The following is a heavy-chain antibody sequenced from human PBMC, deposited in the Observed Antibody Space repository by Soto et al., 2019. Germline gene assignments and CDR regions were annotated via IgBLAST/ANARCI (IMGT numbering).Heavy chain of an antibody. CDR2: IFSNDET. V-gene: IGHV2-26*01. D-gene: IGHD2-21*01. CDR1: GFSLSNARMG. J-gene: IGHJ4*02. CDR3: ARTVARMDLDY. Sequence: QVTLKESGPVLVKPTETLTLTCTVSGFSLSNARMGVSWIRQPPGKALEWHAHIFSNDETAYSTSLKTRLTISKDTSKSQVVLTMANMDPVDTATYYCARTVARMDLDYWGQGTLVTVSS.